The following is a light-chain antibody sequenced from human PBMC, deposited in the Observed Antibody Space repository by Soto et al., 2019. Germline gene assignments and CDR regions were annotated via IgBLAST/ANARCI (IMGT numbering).Light chain of an antibody. Sequence: QSVLTQPPSASGTPGQRVTISCSGSSSNIGRNTVNWYQQVPGTAPKVVIYDNDQRPSGVPGRFSGSKSGTSASLAIGGLQSYYEGDYYCATWDDGLTGVVFGGGTQLTVL. CDR2: DND. J-gene: IGLJ7*01. V-gene: IGLV1-44*01. CDR1: SSNIGRNT. CDR3: ATWDDGLTGVV.